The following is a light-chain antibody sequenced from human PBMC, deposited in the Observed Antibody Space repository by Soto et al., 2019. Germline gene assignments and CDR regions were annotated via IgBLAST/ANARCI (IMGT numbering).Light chain of an antibody. CDR3: QSYDSSLSAVV. CDR1: SSNIGAGYD. CDR2: GST. V-gene: IGLV1-40*01. J-gene: IGLJ2*01. Sequence: QSVLTQPPSVSGAPGQRVTISCTGSSSNIGAGYDVHWYQQFPGTAPKLLLYGSTNRPSGVPDRFSGSKSGTSASLAIAGLQTEDEADYHCQSYDSSLSAVVFGGGTKLTVL.